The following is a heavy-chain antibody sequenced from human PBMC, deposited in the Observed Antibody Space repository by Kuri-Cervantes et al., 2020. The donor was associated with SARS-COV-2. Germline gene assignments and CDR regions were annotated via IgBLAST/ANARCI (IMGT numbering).Heavy chain of an antibody. J-gene: IGHJ4*02. CDR3: ARRGTIFGVATFDY. CDR1: GGSISSYY. CDR2: IYTSGST. Sequence: SETLSLTCTVSGGSISSYYWSWIRQPAGKGLEWIGRIYTSGSTKYNPSLKSRVTMSVDTSKNQFSLKLSSVTAADTAVYYCARRGTIFGVATFDYWGQGTLVTVSS. V-gene: IGHV4-4*07. D-gene: IGHD3-3*01.